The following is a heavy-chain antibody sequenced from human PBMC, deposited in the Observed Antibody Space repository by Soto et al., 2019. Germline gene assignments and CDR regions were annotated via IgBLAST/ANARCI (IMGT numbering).Heavy chain of an antibody. CDR2: IDPSDSQT. D-gene: IGHD3-22*01. CDR3: ARQIYDSDTGPNFQYYFDS. V-gene: IGHV5-10-1*01. J-gene: IGHJ4*02. Sequence: GESLKISCKGSGYSFAGCWITWVRQKPGKVLEWMGRIDPSDSQTYYSPSFRGHVTISVTKSITTVFLQWSSLRASDTAMYYCARQIYDSDTGPNFQYYFDSWGQGTPVTVSS. CDR1: GYSFAGCW.